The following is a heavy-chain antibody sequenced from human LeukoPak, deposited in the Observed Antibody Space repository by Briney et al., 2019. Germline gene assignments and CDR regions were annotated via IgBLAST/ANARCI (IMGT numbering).Heavy chain of an antibody. Sequence: GGSMRLSWEACGFTVSSYYITAVTQTQGKGMASAPVIYSSGSTYYADSVKGRFTISRDNSKNTLYLQMNSLRAEDTAVYYCARGARYCSSTSCYSDDAFDIWGQGTMVTGSS. CDR3: ARGARYCSSTSCYSDDAFDI. V-gene: IGHV3-66*03. D-gene: IGHD2-2*01. J-gene: IGHJ3*02. CDR1: GFTVSSYY. CDR2: IYSSGST.